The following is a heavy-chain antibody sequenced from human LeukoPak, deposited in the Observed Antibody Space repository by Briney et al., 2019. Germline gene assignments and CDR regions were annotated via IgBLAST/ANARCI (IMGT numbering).Heavy chain of an antibody. J-gene: IGHJ4*02. CDR2: ISYEGSNE. Sequence: PVGSLRLSRAPSVVTLSSYVMHSGPETPGKGLGSGAGISYEGSNEYSAHSVKGRFTISRDNSKNTLYLQINSLRAADTAVFYFSIDQGATYLSSFEYWGQGTLVTVSS. D-gene: IGHD2-2*01. V-gene: IGHV3-30*04. CDR3: SIDQGATYLSSFEY. CDR1: VVTLSSYV.